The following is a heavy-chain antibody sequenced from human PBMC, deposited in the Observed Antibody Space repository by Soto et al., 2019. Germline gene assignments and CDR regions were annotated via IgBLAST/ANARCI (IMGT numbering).Heavy chain of an antibody. CDR2: INPNSGGT. Sequence: ASVKGSCKASGYTFPGYYMHWVRQAPGQGLEWMGWINPNSGGTNYAQKFQGWVTMTRDTSISTAYMELSRLRSDDTAVYYCARGLTIFGVVNWFDPWGQGTLVTVSS. CDR1: GYTFPGYY. D-gene: IGHD3-3*01. CDR3: ARGLTIFGVVNWFDP. V-gene: IGHV1-2*04. J-gene: IGHJ5*02.